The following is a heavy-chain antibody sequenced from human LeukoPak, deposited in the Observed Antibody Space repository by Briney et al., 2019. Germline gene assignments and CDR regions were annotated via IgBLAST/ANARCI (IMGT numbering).Heavy chain of an antibody. V-gene: IGHV3-7*01. CDR3: AGAAGWEQAY. CDR1: GFTFTSYW. Sequence: GRSLRLSCAASGFTFTSYWMTWVRQAPGKGLEWVANIQQDGSEKNYVDSAKGRFTISRDNTKNSLYLQMNSLRAEDTAVYYCAGAAGWEQAYWGQGTQVTVSS. J-gene: IGHJ4*02. CDR2: IQQDGSEK. D-gene: IGHD1-26*01.